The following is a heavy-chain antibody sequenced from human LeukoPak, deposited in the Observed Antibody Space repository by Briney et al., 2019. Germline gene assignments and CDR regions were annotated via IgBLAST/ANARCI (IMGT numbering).Heavy chain of an antibody. Sequence: PSETLSLTCTVSGGSISSYYWSWIRQPPGKGLEWIGYIYYSGSTNYNPSLKSRVTISVDTSKNQFSLKLSSVTAADTAVYYCARGGPSYGIDYWGQGTLVTVSS. D-gene: IGHD5-18*01. V-gene: IGHV4-59*01. J-gene: IGHJ4*02. CDR1: GGSISSYY. CDR2: IYYSGST. CDR3: ARGGPSYGIDY.